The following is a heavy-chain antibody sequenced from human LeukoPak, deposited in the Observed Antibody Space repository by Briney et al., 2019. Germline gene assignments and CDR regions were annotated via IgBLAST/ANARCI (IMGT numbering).Heavy chain of an antibody. V-gene: IGHV3-23*01. Sequence: PGGSLRLSCAASGFTFSSYGMHWVRQAPGKGLEWVSAISGSGGSTYYADSVKGRFTISRDNSKNTLYLQMNSLRAEDTAVYYCGTPPPRITMIVVVSNMDVWGKGTTVTVSS. CDR2: ISGSGGST. CDR3: GTPPPRITMIVVVSNMDV. J-gene: IGHJ6*03. D-gene: IGHD3-22*01. CDR1: GFTFSSYG.